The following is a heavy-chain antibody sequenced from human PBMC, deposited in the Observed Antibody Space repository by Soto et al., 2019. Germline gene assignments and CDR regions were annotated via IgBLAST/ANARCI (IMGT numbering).Heavy chain of an antibody. CDR2: INSDGSST. CDR1: GFTFSSYW. Sequence: QSGGSLRLSCAASGFTFSSYWMHWVRQAPGKGLVWVSRINSDGSSTSYADSVKGRFTISRDNAKNTLYLQMNSLRAEDTAVYYCASPRGYYDSSGYLAFDIWGQGTMVTVSS. V-gene: IGHV3-74*01. J-gene: IGHJ3*02. D-gene: IGHD3-22*01. CDR3: ASPRGYYDSSGYLAFDI.